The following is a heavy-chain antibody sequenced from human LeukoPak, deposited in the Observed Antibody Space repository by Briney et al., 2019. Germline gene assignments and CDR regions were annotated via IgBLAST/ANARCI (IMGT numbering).Heavy chain of an antibody. CDR3: ARDGWQLTNWFDP. J-gene: IGHJ5*02. CDR1: GYTFVNSG. V-gene: IGHV1-18*01. Sequence: ASVKVSCKASGYTFVNSGITWVRQAPGQGLEWMGWISAYNGKTDFAQKFQGRVAMTTDTSTSTAYMELGSLTSDDTAVYYCARDGWQLTNWFDPWGQGTLVTV. CDR2: ISAYNGKT. D-gene: IGHD1-1*01.